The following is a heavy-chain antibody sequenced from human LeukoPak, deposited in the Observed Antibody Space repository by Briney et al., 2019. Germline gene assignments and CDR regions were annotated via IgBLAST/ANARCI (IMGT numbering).Heavy chain of an antibody. V-gene: IGHV3-23*01. CDR2: ISGSGGST. CDR3: AKRGDGYFYYSDY. D-gene: IGHD5-24*01. Sequence: GGSLRLSCAASGFTFSSYAMNWVRQAPGKGLEWVSTISGSGGSTYYADSVKGRFTISRDNSKNTLYLQMNSLRAEDTAVYYCAKRGDGYFYYSDYWGQGTLVTVSS. J-gene: IGHJ4*02. CDR1: GFTFSSYA.